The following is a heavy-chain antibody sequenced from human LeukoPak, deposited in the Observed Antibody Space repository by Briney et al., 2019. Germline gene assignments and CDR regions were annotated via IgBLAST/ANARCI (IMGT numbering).Heavy chain of an antibody. V-gene: IGHV1-69*13. CDR1: GGTFSSYA. J-gene: IGHJ4*02. Sequence: GASVKVSCKASGGTFSSYAISWVRQAPGQGLEWMGGIIPIFGTANYAQKFQGRVTITADESTSTAYMELSSLRSEDTAVYYCARGGLAARLIFDYWGQGTLVTVSS. D-gene: IGHD6-6*01. CDR2: IIPIFGTA. CDR3: ARGGLAARLIFDY.